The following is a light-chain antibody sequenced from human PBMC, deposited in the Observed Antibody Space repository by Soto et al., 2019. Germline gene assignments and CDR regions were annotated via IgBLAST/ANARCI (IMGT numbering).Light chain of an antibody. CDR1: ESISNW. CDR2: EAS. J-gene: IGKJ4*01. V-gene: IGKV1-5*03. Sequence: DIQMTQSPSSLSASVGDRVTITCRASESISNWLAWYQQKPGKAPKLLIFEASNLERGVPSRFSGSGSGTEFTLTISSLRPDDFATYSCQQYTTYPLTFGGGTKVEIK. CDR3: QQYTTYPLT.